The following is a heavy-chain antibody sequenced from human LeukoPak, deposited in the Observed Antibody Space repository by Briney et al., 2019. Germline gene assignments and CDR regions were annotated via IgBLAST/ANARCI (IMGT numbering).Heavy chain of an antibody. D-gene: IGHD2-2*01. V-gene: IGHV4-59*01. CDR3: ARRMGVPNNWLDP. Sequence: SETLSLTCTVSGGSISSYYWSWIQQPPGKGLEWIGYIYYSGSTNYNPSLKSRVTISVDTSKNQFSLKLSSVTAADTAVYYCARRMGVPNNWLDPWGQGTLVTVSS. CDR1: GGSISSYY. CDR2: IYYSGST. J-gene: IGHJ5*02.